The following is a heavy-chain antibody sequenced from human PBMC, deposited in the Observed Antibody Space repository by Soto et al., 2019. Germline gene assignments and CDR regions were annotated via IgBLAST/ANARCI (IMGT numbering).Heavy chain of an antibody. J-gene: IGHJ2*01. CDR1: GGSISSGGYY. V-gene: IGHV4-31*03. CDR2: IYYSGST. Sequence: QVQLQESGPGLVKPSQTLSLTCTVSGGSISSGGYYWSWXRXXPGKGLEWIGYIYYSGSTYYNPSLKSRVTISVDTSKNQFSLKLSSVTAADTAVYXXAXXPLXXXXXXXWYFDLWGRGTLVTVSS. CDR3: AXXPLXXXXXXXWYFDL.